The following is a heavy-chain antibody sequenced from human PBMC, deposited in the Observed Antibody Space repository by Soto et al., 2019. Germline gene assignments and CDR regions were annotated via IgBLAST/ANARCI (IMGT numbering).Heavy chain of an antibody. CDR3: ALAAAGDWFDP. Sequence: SDTLSLTCTVSGGSLSSGDYYWSWIRQPPGKGLEWIGYIYYSGSTYYNPSLKSRVTISVDTSKNQFSLKLSSVTAADTAVYYCALAAAGDWFDPWGQGTLVTVSS. V-gene: IGHV4-30-4*02. CDR2: IYYSGST. D-gene: IGHD6-13*01. CDR1: GGSLSSGDYY. J-gene: IGHJ5*02.